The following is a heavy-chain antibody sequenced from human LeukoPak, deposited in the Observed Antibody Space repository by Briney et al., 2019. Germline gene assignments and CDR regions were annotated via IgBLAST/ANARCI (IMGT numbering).Heavy chain of an antibody. CDR3: ARSTPTVPDRRVDY. D-gene: IGHD4-17*01. CDR1: GGSFSGCY. J-gene: IGHJ4*02. CDR2: INHSGST. Sequence: SETLSLTCAVYGGSFSGCYWSWIRQPPGKGLEWIGEINHSGSTNYNPSLKSRVTISVDTSKNQFSLKLSSVTAADTAVYYCARSTPTVPDRRVDYWGQGTLVTVSS. V-gene: IGHV4-34*01.